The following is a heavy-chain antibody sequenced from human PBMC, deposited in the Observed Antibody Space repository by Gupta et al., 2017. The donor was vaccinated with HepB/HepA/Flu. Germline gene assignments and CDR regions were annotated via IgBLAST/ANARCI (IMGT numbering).Heavy chain of an antibody. J-gene: IGHJ6*03. Sequence: VDLLESGGGLVQPGGSLRLSCAASGFTFSDHAMNWVRQAPGKGLEWVSGIGSDMYAHYVDSVRGRFTISRDNSKNTLYLQMNGLRAEDTATYYCAKDLHFWSAMDVWGKGTTVTV. CDR3: AKDLHFWSAMDV. CDR1: GFTFSDHA. V-gene: IGHV3-23*01. D-gene: IGHD3-3*02. CDR2: IGSDMYA.